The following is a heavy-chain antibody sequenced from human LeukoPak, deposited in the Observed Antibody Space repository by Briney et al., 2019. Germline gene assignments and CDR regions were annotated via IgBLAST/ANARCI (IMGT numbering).Heavy chain of an antibody. CDR2: IRYDGSNK. Sequence: GGSLRLSCAASGFTFSSYAMSWVRQAPGKGLEWVAFIRYDGSNKYYADSVKGRFTISRDNSKNTLYLQMNSLRAEDTAVYYCASDIVATIPTANDYWGQGTLVTVSS. D-gene: IGHD5-12*01. CDR1: GFTFSSYA. CDR3: ASDIVATIPTANDY. J-gene: IGHJ4*02. V-gene: IGHV3-30*02.